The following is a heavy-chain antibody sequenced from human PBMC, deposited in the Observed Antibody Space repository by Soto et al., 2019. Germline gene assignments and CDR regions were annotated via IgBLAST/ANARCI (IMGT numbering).Heavy chain of an antibody. V-gene: IGHV3-30*18. CDR2: ISNDGNNK. CDR1: GFTFSIND. J-gene: IGHJ4*02. CDR3: AKDHQTYNWDYLFDS. Sequence: GGSLRLSCAASGFTFSINDMHWVRQAPGRGLEWVAVISNDGNNKYYADSVKGRFTLSRDNSKNMVYMQMDSLRVEDTAVYYCAKDHQTYNWDYLFDSWGPGTMVTVSS. D-gene: IGHD1-7*01.